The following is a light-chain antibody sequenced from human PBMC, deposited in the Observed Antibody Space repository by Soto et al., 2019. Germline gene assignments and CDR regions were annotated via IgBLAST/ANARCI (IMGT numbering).Light chain of an antibody. V-gene: IGKV1-5*02. CDR3: QQYDEYPYT. J-gene: IGKJ5*01. CDR2: DAS. CDR1: QSISHW. Sequence: DIQMTQSPSTLSASLCDRFTFVFLASQSISHWLAWYQKRPGKAPKLLIYDASTLESGVPSTFSGSGSGTEFSLTISSLQPDDFATYYCQQYDEYPYTFGQGTRLEIK.